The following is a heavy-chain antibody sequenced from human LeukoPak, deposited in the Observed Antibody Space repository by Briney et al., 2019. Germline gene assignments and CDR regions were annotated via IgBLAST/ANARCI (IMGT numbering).Heavy chain of an antibody. V-gene: IGHV1-69*13. CDR1: GGTFSSYA. CDR2: IIPIFGTA. CDR3: ARDLATVTTRKVYYYYGMDV. Sequence: ASVKVSCKASGGTFSSYAISWVRQAPGQGLEWMGGIIPIFGTANYAQKFQGRVTITADESTSTAYMELSSLRSEDTAVYYCARDLATVTTRKVYYYYGMDVWGQGTTVTVSS. J-gene: IGHJ6*02. D-gene: IGHD4-11*01.